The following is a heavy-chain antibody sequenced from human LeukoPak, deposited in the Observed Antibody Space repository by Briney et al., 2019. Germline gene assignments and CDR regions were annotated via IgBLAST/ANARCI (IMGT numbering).Heavy chain of an antibody. CDR2: ISGSGGST. Sequence: GGSLRLSCAGSEVTFSSYAMTWVRQAPGKGLEWVSVISGSGGSTYYADSVKGRFTISRDNSKNTLYLQMNSLRAEDTAVYYCAKDLREWELLTFDYWGQGTLVTVSS. V-gene: IGHV3-23*01. J-gene: IGHJ4*02. CDR3: AKDLREWELLTFDY. D-gene: IGHD1-26*01. CDR1: EVTFSSYA.